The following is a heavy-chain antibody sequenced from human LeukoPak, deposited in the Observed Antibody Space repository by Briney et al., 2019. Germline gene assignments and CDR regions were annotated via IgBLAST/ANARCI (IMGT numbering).Heavy chain of an antibody. Sequence: ASVKVSCKASGYTFTGYYMDWVRQAPGQGLEWMGWINPNSGGTIYAQKFQGRVTMARYTSISTAYMEMSRLRSDDTAVYHCARDRWFGELFAAPAGTWGQGTLVTVSS. V-gene: IGHV1-2*02. CDR3: ARDRWFGELFAAPAGT. D-gene: IGHD3-10*01. J-gene: IGHJ5*02. CDR1: GYTFTGYY. CDR2: INPNSGGT.